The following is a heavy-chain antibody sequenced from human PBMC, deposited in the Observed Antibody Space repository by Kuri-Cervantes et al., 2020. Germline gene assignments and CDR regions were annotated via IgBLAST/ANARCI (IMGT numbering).Heavy chain of an antibody. CDR2: IYHSGST. V-gene: IGHV4-59*12. Sequence: LSCSVSGGSISSYYWSWIRQPPGKGLEWIGEIYHSGSTNYNPSLKSRVTISVDKSKNQFSLKLSSVTAADTAVYYCARGSAGVVIRLRPVFFDYWGQGTLVTVSS. CDR3: ARGSAGVVIRLRPVFFDY. CDR1: GGSISSYY. J-gene: IGHJ4*02. D-gene: IGHD3-3*01.